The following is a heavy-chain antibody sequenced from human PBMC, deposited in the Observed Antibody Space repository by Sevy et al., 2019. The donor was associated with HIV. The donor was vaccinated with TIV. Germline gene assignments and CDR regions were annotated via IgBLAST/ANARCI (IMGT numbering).Heavy chain of an antibody. CDR1: GFTFDNYG. Sequence: GGSLRLSCVASGFTFDNYGMQWVRQAPGKGLEWVANIRQDGNEIYYADSVKGRFTISSDNAKESLYLQMSNLRVEDTAIYYCARRYFDLWGQGILVTVSS. V-gene: IGHV3-7*01. CDR3: ARRYFDL. J-gene: IGHJ4*02. CDR2: IRQDGNEI.